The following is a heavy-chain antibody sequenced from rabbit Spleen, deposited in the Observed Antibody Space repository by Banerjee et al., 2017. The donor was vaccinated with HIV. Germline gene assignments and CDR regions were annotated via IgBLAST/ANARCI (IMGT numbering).Heavy chain of an antibody. CDR1: GVSFSSSSY. D-gene: IGHD2-1*01. J-gene: IGHJ6*01. V-gene: IGHV1S40*01. CDR3: ATYIGDGWLDL. Sequence: QSLEESGGDLVKPGASLTLTCTASGVSFSSSSYMCWVRQAPGKGLEWIACIDAGSSGFTYSATWAKGRFTISKTSSTTVTLQMTSLTAADTATYFCATYIGDGWLDLWGPGTLVTVS. CDR2: IDAGSSGFT.